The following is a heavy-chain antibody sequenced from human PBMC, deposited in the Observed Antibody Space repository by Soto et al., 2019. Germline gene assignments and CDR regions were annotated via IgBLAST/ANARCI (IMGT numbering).Heavy chain of an antibody. CDR2: INAGNGNT. V-gene: IGHV1-3*01. D-gene: IGHD2-15*01. CDR1: GYTFTSYA. J-gene: IGHJ4*02. Sequence: ASVKVSCKASGYTFTSYAMHWVRQAPGQRLEWMGWINAGNGNTKYSQKFQGRVTITRDTSASTAYMELSSLRSEDTAVYYCARTSSPVTRYCSGGSCYSLGYWGQGTLVTVSS. CDR3: ARTSSPVTRYCSGGSCYSLGY.